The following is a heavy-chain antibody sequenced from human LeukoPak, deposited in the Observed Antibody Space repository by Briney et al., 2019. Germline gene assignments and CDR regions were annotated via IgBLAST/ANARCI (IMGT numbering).Heavy chain of an antibody. CDR1: GGSIRSTSYY. D-gene: IGHD1-26*01. V-gene: IGHV4-39*07. CDR3: ARTGGSFYFYYYMDV. CDR2: IYYTGST. Sequence: SETLPLTCTVSGGSIRSTSYYWGWIRQPPGKGLEWIGSIYYTGSTYYNPSLKSRVTISVDTSKNQFSLKLSSVTAADTAVYYCARTGGSFYFYYYMDVWGKGTTVTVSS. J-gene: IGHJ6*03.